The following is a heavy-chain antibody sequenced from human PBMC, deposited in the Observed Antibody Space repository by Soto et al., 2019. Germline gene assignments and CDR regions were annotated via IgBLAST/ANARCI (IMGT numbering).Heavy chain of an antibody. D-gene: IGHD3-10*01. V-gene: IGHV1-69*01. J-gene: IGHJ5*02. Sequence: QVQLVQSGAEVKKPGSSVKVSCKASGGTFSSYAISWVRQAPGQGLEWMGGCIPIFGTANYAQKFQGRVTITADVATSTAYMDRSSLIADDMAVCYCAREGRYFGSGSYFPRFDPGGQGTLVTDSS. CDR2: CIPIFGTA. CDR3: AREGRYFGSGSYFPRFDP. CDR1: GGTFSSYA.